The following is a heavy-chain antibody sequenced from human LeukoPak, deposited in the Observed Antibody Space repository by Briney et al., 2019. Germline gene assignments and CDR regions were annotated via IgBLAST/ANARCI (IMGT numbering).Heavy chain of an antibody. CDR3: ARVGINLDY. V-gene: IGHV1-46*01. J-gene: IGHJ4*02. Sequence: ASVKVSCKASGGTFSSYAISWVRQAPGQGLEWMGIINPSGGSTSYAQKFQGRVTMTRDTSTSTVYMELSSLRSEDTAVYYCARVGINLDYWGQGTLVTVSS. CDR1: GGTFSSYA. D-gene: IGHD7-27*01. CDR2: INPSGGST.